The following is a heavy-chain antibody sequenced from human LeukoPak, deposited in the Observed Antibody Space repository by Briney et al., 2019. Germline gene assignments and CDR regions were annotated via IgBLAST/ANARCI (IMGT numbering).Heavy chain of an antibody. CDR2: ISGSGGST. CDR3: AKSSSSYYDFWSGKIDY. D-gene: IGHD3-3*01. V-gene: IGHV3-23*01. J-gene: IGHJ4*02. CDR1: GFTFSSYA. Sequence: RGSLRLSCAASGFTFSSYAMSWVRQAPGKGLEWVSAISGSGGSTYYADSVKGRFTISRDNSKNTLYLQMNSLRAEDTAVYYCAKSSSSYYDFWSGKIDYWGQGTLVTVSS.